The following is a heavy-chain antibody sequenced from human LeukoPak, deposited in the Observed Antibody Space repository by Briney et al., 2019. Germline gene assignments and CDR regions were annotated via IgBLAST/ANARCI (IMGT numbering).Heavy chain of an antibody. D-gene: IGHD3-10*01. Sequence: GGSLRLSCAASGFTFSSYEMNWVRQAPGKGLEWVSYISSSGSTIYYADSVKGRFTISRDNAKNSLYLQMNSLRAEDTAVYYCARGRYGSSYEYFDYWGQGTLVTVSS. CDR1: GFTFSSYE. J-gene: IGHJ4*02. CDR3: ARGRYGSSYEYFDY. CDR2: ISSSGSTI. V-gene: IGHV3-48*03.